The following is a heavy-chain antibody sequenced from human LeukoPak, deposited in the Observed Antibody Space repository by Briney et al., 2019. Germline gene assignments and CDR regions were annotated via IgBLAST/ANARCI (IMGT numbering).Heavy chain of an antibody. Sequence: ASVKVSCKASGHTFTGYYMHWVRQAPGQELEWMGWINPNSGGTNYAQKFQGRVTMTRDTSISTAYMELSSLRSEDTAVYYCARVEMATIGGFDYWGQGTLVTVSS. CDR3: ARVEMATIGGFDY. D-gene: IGHD5-24*01. CDR2: INPNSGGT. V-gene: IGHV1-2*02. J-gene: IGHJ4*02. CDR1: GHTFTGYY.